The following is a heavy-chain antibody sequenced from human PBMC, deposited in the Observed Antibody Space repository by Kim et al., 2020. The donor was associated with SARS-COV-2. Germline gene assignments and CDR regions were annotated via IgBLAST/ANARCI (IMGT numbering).Heavy chain of an antibody. CDR2: INHSGST. V-gene: IGHV4-34*01. Sequence: SETLSLTCAVYGGSFSGYYWSWIRQPPGKGLEWIGEINHSGSTNYNPSLKSRVTISVDTSKNQFSLKLSSVTAADTAVYYCAREHVLLWFGEPYYGMDVWGQGTTVTVSS. J-gene: IGHJ6*02. D-gene: IGHD3-10*01. CDR1: GGSFSGYY. CDR3: AREHVLLWFGEPYYGMDV.